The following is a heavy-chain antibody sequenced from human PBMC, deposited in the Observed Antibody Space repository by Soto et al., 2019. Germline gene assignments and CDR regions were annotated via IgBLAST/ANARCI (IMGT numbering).Heavy chain of an antibody. Sequence: VASVKFSCKASGYTFTNNVIHCLRQAPGQTLEWMGWIHTARGNTKYSQKFEARVTLTRDTSISTVYMELSRLRFDDTAVYYCARVIRGAYYNSPLDTWGQGTVVTLS. V-gene: IGHV1-3*04. J-gene: IGHJ5*02. CDR3: ARVIRGAYYNSPLDT. CDR2: IHTARGNT. D-gene: IGHD3-10*01. CDR1: GYTFTNNV.